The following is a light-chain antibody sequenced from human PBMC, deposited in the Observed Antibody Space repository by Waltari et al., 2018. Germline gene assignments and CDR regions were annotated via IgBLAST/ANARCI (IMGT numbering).Light chain of an antibody. CDR3: QQYDGSVLT. CDR1: PTINNHF. J-gene: IGKJ4*01. Sequence: IVLTQSPDTLSLSPGQRATLSCRASPTINNHFLVWYQQKPGQAPRLIIHGASSRATGFPDRFSGSGSGTDFTLTINSLKPEDSAVYYCQQYDGSVLTFGGGTKVEI. CDR2: GAS. V-gene: IGKV3-20*01.